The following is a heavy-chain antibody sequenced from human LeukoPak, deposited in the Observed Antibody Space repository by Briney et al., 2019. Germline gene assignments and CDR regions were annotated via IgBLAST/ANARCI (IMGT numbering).Heavy chain of an antibody. CDR3: AKEYAIFGVVMNAFDI. CDR1: GFTFSSYA. Sequence: GGSLRLSCAATGFTFSSYAMSWVRQAPGKGLEWVSAISGSGGSTYYADSVKGRFTISRDNSKNTLYLQMNSLRAEDTAVYYCAKEYAIFGVVMNAFDIWGQGTMVTVSS. J-gene: IGHJ3*02. V-gene: IGHV3-23*01. CDR2: ISGSGGST. D-gene: IGHD3-3*01.